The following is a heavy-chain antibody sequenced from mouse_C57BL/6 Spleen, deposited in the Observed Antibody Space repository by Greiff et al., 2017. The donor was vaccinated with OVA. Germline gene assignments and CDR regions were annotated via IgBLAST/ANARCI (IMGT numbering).Heavy chain of an antibody. V-gene: IGHV5-17*01. Sequence: EVKVVESGGGLVKPGGSLKLSCAASGFTFSDYGMHWVRQAPEKGLEWVAYISSGSSTIYYADTVKGRFTISRDNAKNTLFLQMTSLRSEDTAMYYCARAYYSNGYAMDYWGQGTSVTVSS. CDR1: GFTFSDYG. D-gene: IGHD2-5*01. CDR3: ARAYYSNGYAMDY. CDR2: ISSGSSTI. J-gene: IGHJ4*01.